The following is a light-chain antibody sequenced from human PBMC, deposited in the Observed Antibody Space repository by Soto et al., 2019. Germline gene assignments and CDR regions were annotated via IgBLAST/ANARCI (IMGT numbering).Light chain of an antibody. CDR3: QRSYTTPWT. J-gene: IGKJ1*01. Sequence: DIQMTQSPSSLSASVGDRVTITGRASQSISSNLNWYQYKVGKAPNRLIFAASSVQSGVPSSFSGSVAGTEVTLTFCSLQPEDFETYYCQRSYTTPWTFGKGTKVDVK. CDR1: QSISSN. V-gene: IGKV1-39*01. CDR2: AAS.